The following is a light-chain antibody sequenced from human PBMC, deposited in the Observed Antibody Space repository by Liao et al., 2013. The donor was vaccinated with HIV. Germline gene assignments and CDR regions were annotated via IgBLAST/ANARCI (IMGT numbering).Light chain of an antibody. Sequence: SYELTQPPSLSVAPGGTARITCGGDIIVTKRVHWYQQRPGQAPVLVIHFDSDRPSGIPERFSGFNSGNTATLTISGTQAVDEADYYCQAWDSSTVVFGGGTKLTVL. J-gene: IGLJ2*01. CDR1: IIVTKR. V-gene: IGLV3-21*01. CDR3: QAWDSSTVV. CDR2: FDS.